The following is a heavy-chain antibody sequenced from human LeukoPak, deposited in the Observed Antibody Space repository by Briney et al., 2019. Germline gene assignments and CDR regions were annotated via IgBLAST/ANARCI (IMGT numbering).Heavy chain of an antibody. CDR2: ITSSSSYI. V-gene: IGHV3-21*01. D-gene: IGHD6-6*01. CDR1: GFTFSSYG. Sequence: GGSYTRSRAASGFTFSSYGMNWVRQAPGKGLEWVSSITSSSSYIYYADSVKGRFTISRDNAKNSLYLQMNSLRAEDTAVYYCARSYSSSSGTFDYWGEGALATDSS. J-gene: IGHJ4*02. CDR3: ARSYSSSSGTFDY.